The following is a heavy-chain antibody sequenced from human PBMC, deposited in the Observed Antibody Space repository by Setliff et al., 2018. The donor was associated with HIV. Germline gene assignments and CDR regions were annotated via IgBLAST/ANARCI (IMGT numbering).Heavy chain of an antibody. J-gene: IGHJ4*02. D-gene: IGHD4-17*01. CDR3: ARTDYGGNSGGNDFDY. CDR1: GYTFTSYD. V-gene: IGHV1-18*01. Sequence: ASVKVSCKASGYTFTSYDITWVRQAPGQGLEWLGWISPYNGHTTFAQKFQGRVTMTTDTATSTAYMEVRSLRSDDTAMYYCARTDYGGNSGGNDFDYWGQGSLVTVSS. CDR2: ISPYNGHT.